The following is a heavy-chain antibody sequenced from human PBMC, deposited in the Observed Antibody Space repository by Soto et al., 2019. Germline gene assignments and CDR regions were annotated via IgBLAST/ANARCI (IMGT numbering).Heavy chain of an antibody. CDR2: IYPGDSDT. Sequence: PGESLKISCKASGYTFTSQWIGWVRQMPGRGLEWMGIIYPGDSDTRYSPSFQGQVIISVDKSISTAYLQWISLKASDTGIYYCARLTVEMALIYALDIWGQGTMVTVSS. J-gene: IGHJ3*02. CDR1: GYTFTSQW. V-gene: IGHV5-51*01. D-gene: IGHD4-17*01. CDR3: ARLTVEMALIYALDI.